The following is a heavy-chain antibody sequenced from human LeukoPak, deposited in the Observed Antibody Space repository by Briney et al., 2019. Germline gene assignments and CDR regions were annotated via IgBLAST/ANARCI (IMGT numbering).Heavy chain of an antibody. J-gene: IGHJ6*02. Sequence: GGSLRLSCAASGFTFSSYAMSWVRQAPGKGLEWVSAISGSGGSTYYADSVKGRFTISRDNSKNTLYLQMNSLRAEDTAVYYCAKDRRYCSGGSCYSLYYGMGVWGQGTTVTVSS. CDR2: ISGSGGST. CDR1: GFTFSSYA. CDR3: AKDRRYCSGGSCYSLYYGMGV. V-gene: IGHV3-23*01. D-gene: IGHD2-15*01.